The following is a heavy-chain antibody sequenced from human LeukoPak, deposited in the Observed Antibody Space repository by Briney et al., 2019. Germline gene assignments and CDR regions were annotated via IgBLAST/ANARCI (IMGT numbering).Heavy chain of an antibody. V-gene: IGHV3-21*01. J-gene: IGHJ4*02. Sequence: PGGSLRLSCGASGFTFSSYSMNWVRQAPGKGLEWVSSISSTSSHMYYADSVKGRFTISRDNAKNSLYLQMNSPRAEDTAVYYCATRYCSSTICYAFDYWGQGTLVTVS. D-gene: IGHD2-2*01. CDR1: GFTFSSYS. CDR2: ISSTSSHM. CDR3: ATRYCSSTICYAFDY.